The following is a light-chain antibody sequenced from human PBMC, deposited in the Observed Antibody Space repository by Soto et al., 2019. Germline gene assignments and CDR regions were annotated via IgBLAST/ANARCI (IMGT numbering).Light chain of an antibody. V-gene: IGLV2-14*01. Sequence: QSALTQPASVSGSPGQSITISCTGTSSDVGGYKYVSWYQQYPGKAPKLMMYDVSNRPSGVSNRFSGSKSGNTASLTISGLQAEDEADYYCSSYTSSSPCVFGGGTQLTVL. CDR3: SSYTSSSPCV. CDR1: SSDVGGYKY. J-gene: IGLJ7*01. CDR2: DVS.